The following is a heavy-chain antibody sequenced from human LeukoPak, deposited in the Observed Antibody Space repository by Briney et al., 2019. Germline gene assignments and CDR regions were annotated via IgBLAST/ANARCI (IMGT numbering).Heavy chain of an antibody. Sequence: ASVKVSCKASGYTFTSYAMNWVRQAPGQGLEWMGWINPNSGGTNYAQKFQGRVTMTRDTSISTAYMELSRLRSDDTAVYYCARDRRRAGGDYWGQGTLVTVSS. CDR1: GYTFTSYA. V-gene: IGHV1-2*02. CDR3: ARDRRRAGGDY. CDR2: INPNSGGT. D-gene: IGHD2-8*02. J-gene: IGHJ4*02.